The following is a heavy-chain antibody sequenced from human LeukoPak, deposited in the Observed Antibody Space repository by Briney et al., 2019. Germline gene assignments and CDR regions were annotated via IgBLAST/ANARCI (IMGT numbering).Heavy chain of an antibody. CDR1: GFTFDDYA. CDR3: AKDIYRGLDMATRPDY. J-gene: IGHJ4*02. Sequence: GGSLRLSCAASGFTFDDYAMHWVRQAPGKGLEWVSLISGDADSTYYADSVKGRFTISRDDSKNSLYLQMNSLRTEGTALYYCAKDIYRGLDMATRPDYWGQGTLVTVSS. V-gene: IGHV3-43*02. D-gene: IGHD5-24*01. CDR2: ISGDADST.